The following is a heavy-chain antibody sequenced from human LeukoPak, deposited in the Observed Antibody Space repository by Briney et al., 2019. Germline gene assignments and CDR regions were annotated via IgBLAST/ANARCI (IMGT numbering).Heavy chain of an antibody. D-gene: IGHD3-22*01. Sequence: GGSLRLSCAASGFTFSSYWMYWVRQAPGKGLEWVSTLSDSGTNTYYADSVKGRFTISRDNSKNTLYLQMNSLRAEDTALYYCAKVPMIVANWIGSWGQGTLVSVSS. CDR3: AKVPMIVANWIGS. J-gene: IGHJ5*02. V-gene: IGHV3-23*01. CDR1: GFTFSSYW. CDR2: LSDSGTNT.